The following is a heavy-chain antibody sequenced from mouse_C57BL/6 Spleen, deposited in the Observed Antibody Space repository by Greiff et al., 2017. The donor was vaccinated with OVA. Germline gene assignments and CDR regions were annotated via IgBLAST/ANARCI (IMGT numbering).Heavy chain of an antibody. CDR3: ATYYGSSPWYFDV. J-gene: IGHJ1*03. Sequence: QVHVKQSGPELVKPGASVKISCKASGYAFSSSWMNWVKQRPGKGLEWIGRIYPGDGDTNYNGKFKGKATLTADKSSSTAYMQLSSLTSEDSAVYFCATYYGSSPWYFDVWGTGTTVTVSS. D-gene: IGHD1-1*01. V-gene: IGHV1-82*01. CDR2: IYPGDGDT. CDR1: GYAFSSSW.